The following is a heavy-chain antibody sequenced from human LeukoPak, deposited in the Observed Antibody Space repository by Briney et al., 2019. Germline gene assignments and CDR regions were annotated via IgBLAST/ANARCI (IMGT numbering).Heavy chain of an antibody. CDR3: AKVTGYYCDSSGYSAY. D-gene: IGHD3-22*01. CDR2: ISGSGGST. J-gene: IGHJ4*02. Sequence: GGSLRLSCAASGFTFSSYAMSWVRQAPGKGLEWVSAISGSGGSTYYADSVKGRFTISRDNSKNTLYLQMNSLRAEDTAVYYCAKVTGYYCDSSGYSAYWGQGTLVTVSS. CDR1: GFTFSSYA. V-gene: IGHV3-23*01.